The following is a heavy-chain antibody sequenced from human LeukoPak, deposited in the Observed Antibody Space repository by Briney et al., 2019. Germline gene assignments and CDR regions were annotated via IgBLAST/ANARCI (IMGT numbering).Heavy chain of an antibody. J-gene: IGHJ6*03. Sequence: SETLSLTCAVYGGSFSGYYWSWIRQPPGKGLEWIGEINHSGSTNYNPSLKSRVTMSVDTSKNQFSLKLSSVTAADTAVYYCARGMYYYYYYMDVWGKGTTVTVSS. CDR3: ARGMYYYYYYMDV. CDR2: INHSGST. V-gene: IGHV4-34*01. CDR1: GGSFSGYY.